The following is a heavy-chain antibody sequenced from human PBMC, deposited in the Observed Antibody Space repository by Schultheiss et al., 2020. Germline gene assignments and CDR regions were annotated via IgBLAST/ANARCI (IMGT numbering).Heavy chain of an antibody. J-gene: IGHJ3*02. V-gene: IGHV1-2*02. D-gene: IGHD3-22*01. Sequence: ASVKVSCKASGYTFTGYYMHWVRQAPGQGLEWMGWINPNSGGTNYAQKFQGRVTMTRDTSISTAYMELSRLRSDDTAVYYCAAVLGSGDSSGTDAFHIWGQGTMVNVSS. CDR1: GYTFTGYY. CDR2: INPNSGGT. CDR3: AAVLGSGDSSGTDAFHI.